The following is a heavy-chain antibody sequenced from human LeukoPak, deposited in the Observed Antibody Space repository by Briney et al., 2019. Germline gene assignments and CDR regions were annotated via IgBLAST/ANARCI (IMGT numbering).Heavy chain of an antibody. CDR1: GFTFSSYG. J-gene: IGHJ4*02. Sequence: GGSLRLSCAASGFTFSSYGMHWVRQAPGKGLEWVAVISYDGSNKYYADSVKGRFTISRDNSKNTLYLQMNSLRAEDTAVYYCAKDLYPYGDLEMATKGYWGQGTLVTVSS. CDR3: AKDLYPYGDLEMATKGY. V-gene: IGHV3-30*18. D-gene: IGHD5-24*01. CDR2: ISYDGSNK.